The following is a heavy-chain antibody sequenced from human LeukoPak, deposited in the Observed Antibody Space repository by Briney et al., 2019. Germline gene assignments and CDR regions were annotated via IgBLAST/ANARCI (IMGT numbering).Heavy chain of an antibody. V-gene: IGHV3-30*02. CDR3: AKDVNSYCRGDCSDY. Sequence: GGSLRLSCAPSGFTLSKYGMHWVRQAPGKGLEWMAFIRHDGSNKYYADSVKGRFTISRDNSKNTVDLQMNSLRAEDTAVYYCAKDVNSYCRGDCSDYWGQGSLVIVSS. J-gene: IGHJ4*02. CDR2: IRHDGSNK. D-gene: IGHD2-15*01. CDR1: GFTLSKYG.